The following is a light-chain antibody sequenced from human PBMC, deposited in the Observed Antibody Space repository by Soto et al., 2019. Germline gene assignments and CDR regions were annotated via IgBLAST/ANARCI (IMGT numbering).Light chain of an antibody. CDR2: GVT. J-gene: IGLJ1*01. CDR1: SSDIGAFNY. Sequence: QSVLTQPASVSGSPGQSITISCTGSSSDIGAFNYVAWYQQHPGKAPKLIIHGVTNRPSGVPDRFSGSKSGTSASLTISGLQAEDEGDYYCQSSENGLSESVFGTGTKVTVL. V-gene: IGLV2-14*01. CDR3: QSSENGLSESV.